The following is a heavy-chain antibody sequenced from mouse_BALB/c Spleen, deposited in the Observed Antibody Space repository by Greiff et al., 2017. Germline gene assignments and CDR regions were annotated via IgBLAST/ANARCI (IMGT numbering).Heavy chain of an antibody. CDR2: IWAGGST. Sequence: VKLVESGPGLVAPSQSLSITCTVSGFSLTSNGVHWVRQPPGKGLEWLGVIWAGGSTNYNSALMSRLSISKDNSKSQVFLKMNSLQTDDTAMYYCARDEGLRREGGYWGQGTTLTVSS. J-gene: IGHJ2*01. V-gene: IGHV2-9*02. D-gene: IGHD2-4*01. CDR1: GFSLTSNG. CDR3: ARDEGLRREGGY.